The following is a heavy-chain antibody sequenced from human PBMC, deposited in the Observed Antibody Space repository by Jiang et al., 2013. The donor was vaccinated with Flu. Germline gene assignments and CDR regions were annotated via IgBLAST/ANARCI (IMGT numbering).Heavy chain of an antibody. V-gene: IGHV1-2*04. J-gene: IGHJ4*02. Sequence: KPGASVKVSCKASGYTFTDYFMNWVRQAPGQGLEWMGWINPNSGDTNYAQKFEGWVTMTRDTSISTAYMELSRLTSDDTATYYCARKGDPFGYWGQGTLVTISS. CDR3: ARKGDPFGY. CDR2: INPNSGDT. CDR1: GYTFTDYF.